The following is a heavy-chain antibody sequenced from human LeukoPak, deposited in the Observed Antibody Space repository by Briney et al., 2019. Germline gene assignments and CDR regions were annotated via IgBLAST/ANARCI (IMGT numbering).Heavy chain of an antibody. CDR2: ISSSGRTK. Sequence: GGSLRLSCAASGFTFSSYEMNWVRQAPGKGLEWVSYISSSGRTKYYADSVKGRFTISRDNAKNSLFLQMNSLGAEDTAVYYCAELGITMIGGVWGKGTTVTISS. J-gene: IGHJ6*04. V-gene: IGHV3-48*03. CDR1: GFTFSSYE. CDR3: AELGITMIGGV. D-gene: IGHD3-10*02.